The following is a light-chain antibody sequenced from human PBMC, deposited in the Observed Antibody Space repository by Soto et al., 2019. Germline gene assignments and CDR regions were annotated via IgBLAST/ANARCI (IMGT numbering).Light chain of an antibody. CDR3: AAWDDSLSDVV. CDR1: SSNIGSNY. Sequence: QSVLTQPPSASGTPGQRVTISCSGSSSNIGSNYVYWYQQLPGTAPKLLIYSNNQRPSGVPDRFSGSKSGTSAALAISGLRAEDEADYYCAAWDDSLSDVVFGVGTKDTVL. V-gene: IGLV1-47*02. J-gene: IGLJ2*01. CDR2: SNN.